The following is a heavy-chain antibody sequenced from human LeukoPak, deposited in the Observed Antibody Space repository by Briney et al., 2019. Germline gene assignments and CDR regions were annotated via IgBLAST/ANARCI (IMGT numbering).Heavy chain of an antibody. CDR1: GGSISSGGYY. J-gene: IGHJ3*02. CDR3: ARGLNNQDYYDSSDPGDAFDI. Sequence: PSETLSLTCTVSGGSISSGGYYWSWIRQHPGKGLEWIGYIYNSGSTYYNPSLKSRLTISVDTSKNQFSLKLSSVTAADTAVYYCARGLNNQDYYDSSDPGDAFDIWGQGTMVTVSS. CDR2: IYNSGST. D-gene: IGHD3-22*01. V-gene: IGHV4-31*03.